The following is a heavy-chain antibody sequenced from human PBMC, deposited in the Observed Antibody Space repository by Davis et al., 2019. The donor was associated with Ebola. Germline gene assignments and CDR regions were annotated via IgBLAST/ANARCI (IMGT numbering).Heavy chain of an antibody. J-gene: IGHJ5*02. CDR1: GYTFSVYS. D-gene: IGHD3-3*01. Sequence: ASVKVSCKASGYTFSVYSIYWVRQAPGQGLEWMGRINGGNGETKYSQKFQGRVTITRDTSASTAYMELSSLRSENTAVYYCARGGEGFLEWLAWFDPWGQGTLVTVSS. CDR2: INGGNGET. V-gene: IGHV1-3*01. CDR3: ARGGEGFLEWLAWFDP.